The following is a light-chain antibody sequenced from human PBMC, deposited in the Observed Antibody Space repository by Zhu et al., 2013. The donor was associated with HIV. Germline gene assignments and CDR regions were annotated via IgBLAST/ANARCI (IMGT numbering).Light chain of an antibody. Sequence: EIVMTQSPASLSVSPGEGATLSCRASQSVSNNLAWYQHKPGQAPRLLIYGPSTRATGIPARFSGSGSGTEFTLTISSLQSEDFAVYYCQQYYNWPHSFGQGTKLEIK. CDR1: QSVSNN. J-gene: IGKJ2*01. V-gene: IGKV3-15*01. CDR2: GPS. CDR3: QQYYNWPHS.